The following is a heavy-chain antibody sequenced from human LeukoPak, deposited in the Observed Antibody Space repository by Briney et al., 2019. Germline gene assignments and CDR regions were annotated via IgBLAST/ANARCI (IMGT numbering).Heavy chain of an antibody. D-gene: IGHD6-6*01. J-gene: IGHJ4*02. CDR2: IYCRGST. CDR3: ARDSPPQYASSSAGFDY. Sequence: SETLSLTCTVSGDSIRNYYCSWIRQPPGKGLEWIGYIYCRGSTNYNPSLKSRVIISIDTSKNQFSLKMSSVTAADTAVYFCARDSPPQYASSSAGFDYWGQGTLVTVSS. CDR1: GDSIRNYY. V-gene: IGHV4-59*01.